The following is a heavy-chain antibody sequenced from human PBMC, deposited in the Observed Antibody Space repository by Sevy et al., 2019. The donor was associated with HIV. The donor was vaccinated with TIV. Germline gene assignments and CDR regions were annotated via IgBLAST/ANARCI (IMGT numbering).Heavy chain of an antibody. D-gene: IGHD4-17*01. J-gene: IGHJ4*02. CDR3: ARVYGDYEFDY. V-gene: IGHV4-30-2*01. Sequence: SETLSLTCAVSGDSISSGGYSWSWIRQPPGKGLEWIGYIYHSGSTYYNPSLKSRVTISVDRSKNQFSLKLSSVTAADTAVYYCARVYGDYEFDYWGQGTLVTVSS. CDR1: GDSISSGGYS. CDR2: IYHSGST.